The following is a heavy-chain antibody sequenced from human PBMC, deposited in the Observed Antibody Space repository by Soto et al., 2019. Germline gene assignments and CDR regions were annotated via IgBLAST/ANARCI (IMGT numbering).Heavy chain of an antibody. Sequence: GGSLRLSCAASGFTVSSNYMSWVRQAPGKGLEWVSVIYSGGSTYYADSVKGRFTISRDNSKNTLYLQMNSLRAEDTAVYYCARDAGSGSWGNDYWGQGTLVTVSS. D-gene: IGHD3-10*01. CDR2: IYSGGST. CDR3: ARDAGSGSWGNDY. J-gene: IGHJ4*02. CDR1: GFTVSSNY. V-gene: IGHV3-66*01.